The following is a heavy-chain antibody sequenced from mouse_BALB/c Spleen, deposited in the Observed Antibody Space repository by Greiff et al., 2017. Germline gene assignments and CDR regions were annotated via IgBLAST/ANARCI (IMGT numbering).Heavy chain of an antibody. D-gene: IGHD1-1*01. V-gene: IGHV5-6-5*01. CDR1: GFTFSSYA. Sequence: EVKVVESGGGLVKPGGSLKLSCAASGFTFSSYAMSWVRQTPEKRLEWVASISSGGSTYYPDSVKGRFTISRDNARNILYLQMSSLRSEDTAMYYCAREGDGSSYYYAMDYWGQGTSVTVSS. J-gene: IGHJ4*01. CDR2: ISSGGST. CDR3: AREGDGSSYYYAMDY.